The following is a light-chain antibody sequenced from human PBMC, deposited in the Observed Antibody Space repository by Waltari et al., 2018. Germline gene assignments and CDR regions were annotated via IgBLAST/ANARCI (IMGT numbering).Light chain of an antibody. CDR2: DIS. V-gene: IGKV3D-20*01. J-gene: IGKJ5*01. CDR1: QSVSSVY. Sequence: EIVLTQSPATLSLSPGERATLSFGASQSVSSVYLAWYQQKPGLAPRLLIYDISNRAPGIPDRFSGSGSGTDFTLTISRLEPEDFAVYYCQQYSGSPITFGQGTRLEI. CDR3: QQYSGSPIT.